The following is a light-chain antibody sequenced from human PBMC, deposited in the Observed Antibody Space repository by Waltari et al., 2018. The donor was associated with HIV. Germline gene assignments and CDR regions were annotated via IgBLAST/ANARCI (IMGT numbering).Light chain of an antibody. Sequence: QSALTQPPSASGSPGQSVTIPCAGPSSDIGLYNFVSWYQHHPGKAPKLMISEVSRRPSGVPDRFSGSKSGNTASLTVSGLQAEDEAAYYCFSYAGNNYLLFGGGTKLTVL. CDR3: FSYAGNNYLL. CDR2: EVS. V-gene: IGLV2-8*01. CDR1: SSDIGLYNF. J-gene: IGLJ2*01.